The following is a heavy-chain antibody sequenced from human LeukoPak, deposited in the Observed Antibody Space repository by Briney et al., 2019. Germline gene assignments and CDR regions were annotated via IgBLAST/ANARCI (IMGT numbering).Heavy chain of an antibody. J-gene: IGHJ5*02. CDR3: ARRISITMIVVVITHTDWFDP. V-gene: IGHV4-34*01. CDR2: INHSGST. CDR1: GGSFSGYY. Sequence: SETLSLTCAVYGGSFSGYYWSWIRQPPGKGLEWIGEINHSGSTNYNPSLKSRVTISVDTSKNQFSLKLSPVTAADTAVYYCARRISITMIVVVITHTDWFDPWGQGTLVTVPS. D-gene: IGHD3-22*01.